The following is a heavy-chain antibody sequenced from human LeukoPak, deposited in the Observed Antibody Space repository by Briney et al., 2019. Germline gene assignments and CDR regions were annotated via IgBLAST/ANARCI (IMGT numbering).Heavy chain of an antibody. V-gene: IGHV3-30-3*01. J-gene: IGHJ3*02. D-gene: IGHD3-22*01. CDR3: ARAGTYDSSGYYYENAFDI. Sequence: GGSLRLSCAASGFTFSSYAMHWVRQAPGKGLEWVAVTSYDGSNKYYADSVKGRFTISRDNSKNTLYLQMNSLRAEDTAVYYCARAGTYDSSGYYYENAFDIWGQGTMVTVSS. CDR2: TSYDGSNK. CDR1: GFTFSSYA.